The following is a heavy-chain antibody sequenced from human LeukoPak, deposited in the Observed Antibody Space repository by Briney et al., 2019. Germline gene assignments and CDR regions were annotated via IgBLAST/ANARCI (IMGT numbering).Heavy chain of an antibody. CDR3: AKIYYYDSSGYSSEGDY. CDR2: ISYDGSNK. J-gene: IGHJ4*02. Sequence: PGGSLRLSCAASGFTFSSYAMSWVRQAPGKGLEWVAVISYDGSNKYYADSVKGRFTISRDNSKNTLYLQMSSLRAEDTAVYYCAKIYYYDSSGYSSEGDYWGQGTLVTVSS. D-gene: IGHD3-22*01. V-gene: IGHV3-30*18. CDR1: GFTFSSYA.